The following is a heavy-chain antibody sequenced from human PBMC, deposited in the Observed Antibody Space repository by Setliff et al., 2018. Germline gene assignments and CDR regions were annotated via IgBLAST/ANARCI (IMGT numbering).Heavy chain of an antibody. CDR3: ARGRGQLWLLYFQH. Sequence: SETLSLTCSVSGVSISSSDYYWGWIRQPPGKGLEWIGEINHSGSTNYNPSLKSRVTISVDTSKNQFSLKLSSVTAADTAVYYCARGRGQLWLLYFQHWGQGTLVTVSS. CDR1: GVSISSSDYY. J-gene: IGHJ1*01. CDR2: INHSGST. V-gene: IGHV4-39*07. D-gene: IGHD5-18*01.